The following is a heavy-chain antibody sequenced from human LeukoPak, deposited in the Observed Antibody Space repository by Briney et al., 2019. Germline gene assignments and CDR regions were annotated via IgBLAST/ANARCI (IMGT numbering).Heavy chain of an antibody. J-gene: IGHJ4*02. Sequence: GGSLRLSCTASGFTFSGYSMNWIRQAPGKGLEWVSSFGTRSTSIYHAGSVKGRFAISRDNAKNSLYLQMNSLRAEDTAVYYCARSNFWGQGTLVTVSS. CDR1: GFTFSGYS. CDR3: ARSNF. V-gene: IGHV3-21*01. CDR2: FGTRSTSI.